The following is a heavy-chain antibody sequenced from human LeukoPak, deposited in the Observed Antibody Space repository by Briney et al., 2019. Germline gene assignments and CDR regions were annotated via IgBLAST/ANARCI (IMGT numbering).Heavy chain of an antibody. J-gene: IGHJ4*02. Sequence: GGSLRLSCAASGFTVSSNYMSWVRQAPGKGLEWVSVIYSGGSTYYADSVKGRFTISRDNSKNTLYLQMNSLRAEDTAVYYCARAQYYYDSSGYYYPYYFDYWGQGTLVTVSS. CDR3: ARAQYYYDSSGYYYPYYFDY. CDR1: GFTVSSNY. D-gene: IGHD3-22*01. V-gene: IGHV3-53*01. CDR2: IYSGGST.